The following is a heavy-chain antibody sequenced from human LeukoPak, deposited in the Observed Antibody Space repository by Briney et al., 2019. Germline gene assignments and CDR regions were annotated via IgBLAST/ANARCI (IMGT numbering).Heavy chain of an antibody. J-gene: IGHJ4*02. CDR2: ISGSGGST. CDR1: AFAFSSYA. D-gene: IGHD3-22*01. Sequence: GGSLRLSCAASAFAFSSYAMSWVRQAPGKGLEWVSAISGSGGSTYYADSVKGRFTISRDNSKNTLYLQMNSLRAEDTAVYYCAKGVGDSSGYSYWGQGTLVTVSS. CDR3: AKGVGDSSGYSY. V-gene: IGHV3-23*01.